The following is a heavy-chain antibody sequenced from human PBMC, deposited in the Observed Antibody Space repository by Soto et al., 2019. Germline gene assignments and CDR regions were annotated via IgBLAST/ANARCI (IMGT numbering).Heavy chain of an antibody. J-gene: IGHJ6*02. CDR3: ARDFEYDGRANRDYYGMDV. Sequence: GGSLRLSCAASGFTFSSYGMHWVRQAPGKGLEWVAVIWYDGSNKYYADSVKGRFTISRDNSKNTLYLQMNSLRAEDTAVYYCARDFEYDGRANRDYYGMDVWGQGTTVTVSS. D-gene: IGHD3-9*01. V-gene: IGHV3-33*01. CDR2: IWYDGSNK. CDR1: GFTFSSYG.